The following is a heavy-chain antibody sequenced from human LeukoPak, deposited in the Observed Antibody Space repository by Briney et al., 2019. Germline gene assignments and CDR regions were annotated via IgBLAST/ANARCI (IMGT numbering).Heavy chain of an antibody. V-gene: IGHV6-1*01. CDR1: GDSVSSNTAA. CDR3: ARVRLPEAGGTWFDP. J-gene: IGHJ5*02. Sequence: SQTLSLTCAISGDSVSSNTAAWNWIRQSPSRGLEWLGRTFYRSKWYNEYAISVRSRITIYADTSMNQFYLHLKSVTPDDTAVYYCARVRLPEAGGTWFDPWGQGTLVTVSS. D-gene: IGHD1-14*01. CDR2: TFYRSKWYN.